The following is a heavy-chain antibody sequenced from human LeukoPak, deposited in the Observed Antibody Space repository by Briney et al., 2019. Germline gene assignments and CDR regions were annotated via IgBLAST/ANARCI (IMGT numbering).Heavy chain of an antibody. Sequence: ASVKVSCKASGYTFTSYAMHWVRQAPGQRLEWMGWTNAGNGNTKYSQKFQGRVTITRDTSASTAYMELSSLRSEDTAVYYCARAPITMVRGAYEGRSYGMDVWGKGTTVTVSS. J-gene: IGHJ6*04. V-gene: IGHV1-3*01. CDR2: TNAGNGNT. CDR1: GYTFTSYA. CDR3: ARAPITMVRGAYEGRSYGMDV. D-gene: IGHD3-10*01.